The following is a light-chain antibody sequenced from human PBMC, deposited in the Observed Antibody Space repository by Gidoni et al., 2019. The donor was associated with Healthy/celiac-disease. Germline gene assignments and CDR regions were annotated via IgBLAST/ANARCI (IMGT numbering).Light chain of an antibody. CDR1: QSVSSY. Sequence: ELVLTQSPATLSLSPGERATLSCRASQSVSSYLTWYQQKPGQAPRLLIYDASNSATGIPARFSGSGSGTDFTLTISSLEPEDFAVYYCQQRSNWPLTFGGXTKVEIK. CDR3: QQRSNWPLT. CDR2: DAS. V-gene: IGKV3-11*01. J-gene: IGKJ4*01.